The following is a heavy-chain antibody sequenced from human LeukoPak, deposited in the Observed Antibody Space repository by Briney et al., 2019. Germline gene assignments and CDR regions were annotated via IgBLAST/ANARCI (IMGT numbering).Heavy chain of an antibody. Sequence: GGSLRLSCAASGFTFSSYAMSWVRQAPGKGLEWVSAISGSDSSTYYADSVKGRFTISRDNSKNTLYLQMNSLRAEDTAVYYCAKVTRDILTGYYPDAFDIWGQGTMVTVSS. D-gene: IGHD3-9*01. V-gene: IGHV3-23*01. CDR1: GFTFSSYA. CDR3: AKVTRDILTGYYPDAFDI. J-gene: IGHJ3*02. CDR2: ISGSDSST.